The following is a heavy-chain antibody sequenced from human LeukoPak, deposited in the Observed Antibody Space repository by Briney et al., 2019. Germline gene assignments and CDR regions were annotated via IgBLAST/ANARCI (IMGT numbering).Heavy chain of an antibody. J-gene: IGHJ4*02. CDR1: GFTFSSYS. D-gene: IGHD6-19*01. V-gene: IGHV3-21*01. CDR2: ISSSSSYI. CDR3: ARVGVYSSGWYGFFNAPSAEYYFDY. Sequence: PGGSLRLSCAASGFTFSSYSMNWVRQAPGKGLEWVSSISSSSSYIYYADSVKGRFTISRDNAKNSLYLQMNSLRAEDTAVYYCARVGVYSSGWYGFFNAPSAEYYFDYWGQGTLVTVSS.